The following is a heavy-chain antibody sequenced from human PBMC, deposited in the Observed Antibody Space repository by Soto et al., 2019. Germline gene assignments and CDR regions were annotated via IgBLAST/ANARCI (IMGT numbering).Heavy chain of an antibody. CDR2: IIPILGIA. V-gene: IGHV1-69*02. Sequence: QVQLVQSGAEVTKPGSSVNVSCKASGGTFSSYTISWVRQAPGQGLEWMGRIIPILGIANYAQKFQGRVTITADKSTSTAYMELSSLRSEDTAVYYCASEDYDILTPFDTWGQGTLVTVSS. D-gene: IGHD3-9*01. J-gene: IGHJ5*02. CDR1: GGTFSSYT. CDR3: ASEDYDILTPFDT.